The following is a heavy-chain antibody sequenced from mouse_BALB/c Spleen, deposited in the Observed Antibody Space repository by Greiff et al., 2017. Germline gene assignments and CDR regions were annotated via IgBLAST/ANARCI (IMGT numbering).Heavy chain of an antibody. J-gene: IGHJ2*01. D-gene: IGHD1-1*01. V-gene: IGHV1-14*01. Sequence: VQLQQSGPELVKPGASVKMSCKASGYTFTSYVMHWVKQKPGQGLEWIGYINPYNDGTKYNEKFKGKATLTSDKSSSTAYMELSSLTSEDSAVYYCARNYGSSQYYFDYWGQGTTLTVSS. CDR3: ARNYGSSQYYFDY. CDR1: GYTFTSYV. CDR2: INPYNDGT.